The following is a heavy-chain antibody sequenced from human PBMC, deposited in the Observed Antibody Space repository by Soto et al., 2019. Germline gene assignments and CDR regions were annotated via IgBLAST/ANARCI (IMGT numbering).Heavy chain of an antibody. D-gene: IGHD1-26*01. V-gene: IGHV1-46*01. J-gene: IGHJ5*01. Sequence: QVQLVQSGAEVKRPGASVKVSCKASGYIFTNFYIYWVRQAPGQGLEYIGIINPGGGATDYAQKSQGRVTMTRDTATSTVYMELSILTYEDTAVYYCARGIVGALLLWFDSGGQGTLVTVSS. CDR3: ARGIVGALLLWFDS. CDR1: GYIFTNFY. CDR2: INPGGGAT.